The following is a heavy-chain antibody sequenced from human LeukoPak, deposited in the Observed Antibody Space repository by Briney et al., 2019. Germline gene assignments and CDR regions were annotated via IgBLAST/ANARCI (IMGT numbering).Heavy chain of an antibody. CDR2: IIPIFGIA. CDR3: AGHYSYCSSTSCYAGRYGMDV. V-gene: IGHV1-69*04. D-gene: IGHD2-2*01. Sequence: ASVKVSCKASGGTFSSYAISWVRQAPGQGLEWMGRIIPIFGIANYAQKFQGRVTITADKSTSTAYMELSSLRSEDTAVYYCAGHYSYCSSTSCYAGRYGMDVWGQGTTVTVSS. J-gene: IGHJ6*02. CDR1: GGTFSSYA.